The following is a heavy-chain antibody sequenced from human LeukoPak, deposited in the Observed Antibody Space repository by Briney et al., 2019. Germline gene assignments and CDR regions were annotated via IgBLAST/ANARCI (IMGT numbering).Heavy chain of an antibody. CDR1: GCTFSSYG. CDR2: ISYDGSNK. J-gene: IGHJ6*02. Sequence: GGSLRLPCAASGCTFSSYGMHWVRQAPGKGLEWVAVISYDGSNKYYADSVKGRFTISRDNSKNTLYLQMNSLRAEDTAVYYCAKPYGDYYTYYYGMDVWGQGTTVTVSS. CDR3: AKPYGDYYTYYYGMDV. V-gene: IGHV3-30*18. D-gene: IGHD4-17*01.